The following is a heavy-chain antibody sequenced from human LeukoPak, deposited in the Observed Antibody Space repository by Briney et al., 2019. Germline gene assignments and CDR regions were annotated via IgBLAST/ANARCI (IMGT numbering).Heavy chain of an antibody. D-gene: IGHD2-2*01. J-gene: IGHJ6*03. CDR1: GYTFTSYD. CDR3: ARIGIVVVPAAMSYYYYYYMDV. Sequence: ASVKVSCKASGYTFTSYDINWVRQATGQGLEWMGWMNPNSGNTGYAQKFQGRVTMTRNTSISTAYMELSSLRSEDTAVYYCARIGIVVVPAAMSYYYYYYMDVWGKGTTVNVSS. V-gene: IGHV1-8*01. CDR2: MNPNSGNT.